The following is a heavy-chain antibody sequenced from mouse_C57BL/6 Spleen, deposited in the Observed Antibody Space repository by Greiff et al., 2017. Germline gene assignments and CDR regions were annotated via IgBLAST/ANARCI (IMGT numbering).Heavy chain of an antibody. Sequence: EVKVEESGGGLVQPGGSMKLSCVASGFTFSNYWMNWVRQSPEKGLEWVAQIRLKSDNYATHYAESVKGRFTISRDDSKSSVYLQMNNLRAEDTGIYYCTRPLYAMDYWGQGTSVTVSS. CDR3: TRPLYAMDY. J-gene: IGHJ4*01. CDR1: GFTFSNYW. V-gene: IGHV6-3*01. CDR2: IRLKSDNYAT.